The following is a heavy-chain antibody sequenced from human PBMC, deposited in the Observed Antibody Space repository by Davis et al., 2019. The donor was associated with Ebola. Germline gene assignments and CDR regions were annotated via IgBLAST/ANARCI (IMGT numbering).Heavy chain of an antibody. Sequence: PGGSLRLSCTVSGISIRIHYWSWIRQAPGKGLEWIGSIYYTGNAYYNSSLASRATISVDTSKNQFSLKLTSVTAADTAMYYCSERGSSVWGQGTLVTVSS. CDR2: IYYTGNA. V-gene: IGHV4-59*03. CDR1: GISIRIHY. D-gene: IGHD3-10*01. CDR3: SERGSSV. J-gene: IGHJ4*02.